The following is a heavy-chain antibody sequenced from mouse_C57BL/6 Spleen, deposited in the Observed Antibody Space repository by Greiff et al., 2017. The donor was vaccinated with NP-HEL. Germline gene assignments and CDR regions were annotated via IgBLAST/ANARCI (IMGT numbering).Heavy chain of an antibody. V-gene: IGHV3-6*01. CDR2: ISYDGSN. J-gene: IGHJ3*01. CDR1: GYSITSGYY. Sequence: EVHLVESGPGLVKPSQSLSLTCSVTGYSITSGYYWNWIRQFPGNKLEWMGYISYDGSNNYNPSLKNRISITRDTSKNQFFLKLNSVTTEDTATYYCARRDYWFAYWGQGTLVTVSA. D-gene: IGHD2-13*01. CDR3: ARRDYWFAY.